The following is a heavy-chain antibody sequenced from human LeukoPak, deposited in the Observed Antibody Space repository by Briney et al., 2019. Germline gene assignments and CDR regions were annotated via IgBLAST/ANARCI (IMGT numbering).Heavy chain of an antibody. Sequence: GGSLRLSCAASGFTFSSYAMHWVRQAPGKGLEWVAVISYDGSNKYYADSVKGRFIISRDNSTNTLSLQMTSLRAEDTAVYYCAADFYTSYHLGYWGQGTLVTVSS. D-gene: IGHD3-16*01. V-gene: IGHV3-30*14. CDR1: GFTFSSYA. CDR3: AADFYTSYHLGY. J-gene: IGHJ4*02. CDR2: ISYDGSNK.